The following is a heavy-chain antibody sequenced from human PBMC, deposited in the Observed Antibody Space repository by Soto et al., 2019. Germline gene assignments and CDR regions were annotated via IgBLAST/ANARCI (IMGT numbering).Heavy chain of an antibody. CDR2: ISGSGGST. CDR1: GFTFSSYA. V-gene: IGHV3-23*01. D-gene: IGHD3-9*01. J-gene: IGHJ6*02. CDR3: AKNLGDLLTGYYYYYYGMDV. Sequence: SLRLSCAASGFTFSSYAMSWVRQAPGKGLEWVSAISGSGGSTYYADSVKGRFTISRDNSKNKLYLQMNSLRAEDTAVDYCAKNLGDLLTGYYYYYYGMDVWGQGTTVTVSS.